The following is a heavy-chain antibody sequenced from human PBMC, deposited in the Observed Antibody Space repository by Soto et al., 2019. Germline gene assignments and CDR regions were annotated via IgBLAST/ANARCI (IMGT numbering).Heavy chain of an antibody. CDR1: GFTFSSYG. D-gene: IGHD3-22*01. V-gene: IGHV3-33*01. Sequence: QPGGSLRLSCAASGFTFSSYGMHWVRQAPGKGLEWVAVIWYDGSNKYYADSVKGRFTISRDNSKNTLYLQMNSLRAEDTAVYYCARVLGGPYYYDSSYTLPPYYYGMDVWGQGTTVTVSS. CDR3: ARVLGGPYYYDSSYTLPPYYYGMDV. CDR2: IWYDGSNK. J-gene: IGHJ6*02.